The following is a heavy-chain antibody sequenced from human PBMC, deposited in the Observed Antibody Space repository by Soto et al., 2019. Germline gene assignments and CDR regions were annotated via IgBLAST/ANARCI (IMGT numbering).Heavy chain of an antibody. CDR2: SSNGGTFA. V-gene: IGHV3-11*06. J-gene: IGHJ4*02. CDR3: ARSGDNFNVLDY. D-gene: IGHD1-1*01. CDR1: GFTFSDYY. Sequence: PGGSLRLSCAASGFTFSDYYMSWVRQAPGRGLEWISYSSNGGTFARYATSVKGRFSISRDNANNSLYLEMNSLRVEDTAVYYCARSGDNFNVLDYWGQGTPVTVSS.